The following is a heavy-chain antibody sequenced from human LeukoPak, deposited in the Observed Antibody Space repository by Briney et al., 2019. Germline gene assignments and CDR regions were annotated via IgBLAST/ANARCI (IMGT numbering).Heavy chain of an antibody. CDR2: ISSSGRTS. J-gene: IGHJ4*02. V-gene: IGHV3-11*01. D-gene: IGHD5-24*01. Sequence: GGSLRLSCAASGFTFSDYYMSWSRQSAGKELGGGSDISSSGRTSYYADSVKCRFTISRDNAKNSLDPQMNSLRAEDTAVYYCARQTAMPTIFSAFGYWGQGTLVTVHS. CDR3: ARQTAMPTIFSAFGY. CDR1: GFTFSDYY.